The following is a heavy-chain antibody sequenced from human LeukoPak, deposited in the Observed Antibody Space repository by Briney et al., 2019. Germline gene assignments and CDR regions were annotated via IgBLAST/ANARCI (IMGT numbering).Heavy chain of an antibody. CDR2: IYTSGST. V-gene: IGHV4-4*07. Sequence: SETLSLTCTVSGGSISSYYWSWIRQPAGKGLEWIGPIYTSGSTNYNPSLKSRVTMSVDTSKNQFSLKLSSVTAADTAVYYCASIVVVTAADPSDAFDIWGQGTMVTVSS. J-gene: IGHJ3*02. CDR1: GGSISSYY. D-gene: IGHD2-21*02. CDR3: ASIVVVTAADPSDAFDI.